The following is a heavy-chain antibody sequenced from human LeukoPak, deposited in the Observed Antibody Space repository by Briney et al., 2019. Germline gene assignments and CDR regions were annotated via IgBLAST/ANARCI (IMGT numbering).Heavy chain of an antibody. D-gene: IGHD3-22*01. Sequence: ASVKVSCKVSGYTLTELSMHWVRQAPGKGLEWMGGFDPEDGETIYAQKFQGRVTMTEDTSTDTAYMELSSLRSEDTAVYYCATRGPDGRGYYYYFDYWGQGTLVTVSS. CDR2: FDPEDGET. V-gene: IGHV1-24*01. CDR1: GYTLTELS. J-gene: IGHJ4*02. CDR3: ATRGPDGRGYYYYFDY.